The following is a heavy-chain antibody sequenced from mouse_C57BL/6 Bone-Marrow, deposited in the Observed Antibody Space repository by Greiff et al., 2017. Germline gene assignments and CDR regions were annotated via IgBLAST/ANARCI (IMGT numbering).Heavy chain of an antibody. V-gene: IGHV1-81*01. CDR2: IYPRSGNT. CDR3: ARKGIVKGSTTVFITTVVAGYFDV. D-gene: IGHD1-1*01. J-gene: IGHJ1*03. CDR1: GYTFTSYG. Sequence: VQLQQSGAELARPGASVKLSCKASGYTFTSYGISWVKQRTGQGLEWIGEIYPRSGNTYYNEKFKGKATLTADKSSSTASMELRSLTSEDSAVYFCARKGIVKGSTTVFITTVVAGYFDVWGTGTTVTVSS.